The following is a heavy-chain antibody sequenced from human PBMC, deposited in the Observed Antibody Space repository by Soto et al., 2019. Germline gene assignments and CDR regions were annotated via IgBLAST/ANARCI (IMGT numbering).Heavy chain of an antibody. CDR3: ARGSWDDVSGHFYMDV. J-gene: IGHJ6*03. CDR2: TYYKSKWYN. CDR1: GDSVSSNSAA. D-gene: IGHD5-12*01. V-gene: IGHV6-1*01. Sequence: QVQLQQSGPGLVKPSETLSLTCAISGDSVSSNSAAWKWIRQTPSRGLEWLGRTYYKSKWYNNYAVSVKSPVSSNPVTSKNQFSLQLTSVTHEDTAMYSCARGSWDDVSGHFYMDVWGKGTTATVSS.